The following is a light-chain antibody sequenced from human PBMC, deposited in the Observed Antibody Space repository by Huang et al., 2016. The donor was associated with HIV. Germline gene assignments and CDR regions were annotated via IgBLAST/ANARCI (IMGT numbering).Light chain of an antibody. V-gene: IGKV3-15*01. CDR1: RSVSTN. CDR2: GSS. Sequence: EIVMTQSPAPLSVSPGQRVTPSCRANRSVSTNLAWYQQRHGQAPRLLIYGSSTRAPGIPARFSGSGSGTDFSLTISSLQSEDFALYYCHQYNNWLLSFGGGTRV. CDR3: HQYNNWLLS. J-gene: IGKJ4*01.